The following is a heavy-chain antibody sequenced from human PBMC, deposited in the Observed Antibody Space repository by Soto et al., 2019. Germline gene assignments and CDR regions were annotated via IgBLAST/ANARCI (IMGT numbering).Heavy chain of an antibody. D-gene: IGHD6-13*01. CDR2: ITGSGGAT. CDR3: AKEWLAAAMDY. J-gene: IGHJ4*02. V-gene: IGHV3-23*01. CDR1: GLSFDTYT. Sequence: GGSLRLSCATSGLSFDTYTMNWVRQAPGKGLEWVSSITGSGGATFYADSVKGRFTISRDNSKDTLYLQMNSLRAEDTAVYYCAKEWLAAAMDYWGQGTLVTVSS.